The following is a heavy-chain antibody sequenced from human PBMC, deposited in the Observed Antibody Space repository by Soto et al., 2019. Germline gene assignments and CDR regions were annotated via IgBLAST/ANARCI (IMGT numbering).Heavy chain of an antibody. CDR3: AKLTAA. D-gene: IGHD6-13*01. V-gene: IGHV3-23*01. CDR1: GFIFSAKV. Sequence: EVEVLESGGGLVQPGGSLGPPCAPPGFIFSAKVMSWVPQAPGKGLEWVPIITGSGGGTYYADPVKGRFTVSRDNSKNTVYLQMNSLRDEDTAVYYCAKLTAAWGQGTLVTVSS. CDR2: ITGSGGGT. J-gene: IGHJ4*02.